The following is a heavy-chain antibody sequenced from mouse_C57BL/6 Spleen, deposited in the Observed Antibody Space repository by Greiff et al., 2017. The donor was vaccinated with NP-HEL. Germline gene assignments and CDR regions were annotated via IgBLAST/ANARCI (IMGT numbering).Heavy chain of an antibody. J-gene: IGHJ4*01. Sequence: VHVKQSGAELVRPGASVKLSCTASGFNIKDDYMHWVKQRPEQGLEWIGWIDPENGDTEYASKFQGKATITADTSSNTAYLQLSSLTSEDTAVYYCTTPYGNYAMDYWGQGTSVTVSS. CDR3: TTPYGNYAMDY. V-gene: IGHV14-4*01. CDR1: GFNIKDDY. D-gene: IGHD2-1*01. CDR2: IDPENGDT.